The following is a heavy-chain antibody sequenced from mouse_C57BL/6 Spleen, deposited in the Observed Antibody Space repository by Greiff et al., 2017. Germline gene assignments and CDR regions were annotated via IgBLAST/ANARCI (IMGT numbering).Heavy chain of an antibody. CDR2: ISYDGSN. CDR1: GYSITSGYY. Sequence: EVQLQESGPGLVKPSQSLSLTCSVTGYSITSGYYWNWIRQFPGNKLEWMGYISYDGSNNYNPSLKNRISITRDTSKNQFFLKLNSVTTEDTATYYCARDYYDYDERDGLFAYWGQGTLVTVSA. CDR3: ARDYYDYDERDGLFAY. V-gene: IGHV3-6*01. J-gene: IGHJ3*01. D-gene: IGHD2-4*01.